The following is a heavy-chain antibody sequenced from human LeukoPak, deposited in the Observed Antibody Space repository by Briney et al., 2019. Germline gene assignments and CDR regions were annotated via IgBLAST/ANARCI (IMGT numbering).Heavy chain of an antibody. CDR2: IWYDGSDK. CDR3: AREGFVVAAAGHVGYFQH. CDR1: GFTFSSYG. J-gene: IGHJ1*01. Sequence: GRSLRLSCAASGFTFSSYGMHWVRQAPGKGLEGVAVIWYDGSDKYYADSVKGRVTISRDNSKNTLYLQMNSLRAEDTAVYYCAREGFVVAAAGHVGYFQHWGQGTLVAVSS. D-gene: IGHD6-13*01. V-gene: IGHV3-33*01.